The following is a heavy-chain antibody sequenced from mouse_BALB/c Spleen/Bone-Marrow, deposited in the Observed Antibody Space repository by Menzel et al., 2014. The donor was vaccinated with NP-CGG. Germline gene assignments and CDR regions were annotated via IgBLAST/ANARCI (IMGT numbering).Heavy chain of an antibody. Sequence: EVKLVESGAELVKPGASVKLSCSASGFNIKDTYMHWVKQRPEQGLEWIGRIDPANGNTKYDPKFQGKATITADTSSNTVDLQLSSLTFEDTAVYYCARQEFAIYWYFDVWGAGSALSVP. CDR3: ARQEFAIYWYFDV. V-gene: IGHV14-3*02. J-gene: IGHJ1*01. D-gene: IGHD1-3*01. CDR2: IDPANGNT. CDR1: GFNIKDTY.